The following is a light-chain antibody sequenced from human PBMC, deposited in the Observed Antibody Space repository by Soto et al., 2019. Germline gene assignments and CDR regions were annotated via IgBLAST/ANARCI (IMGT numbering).Light chain of an antibody. CDR2: AAS. CDR1: QSISSY. Sequence: DIQMTQSPPSLSASVGDRVTITCRASQSISSYLNWYQQKPGKAPKLLIYAASSLKSGVPSRFSGSGSATDFFLPISSLQPADFAPNYCHQSYSSPRTFGQGTKVEIK. J-gene: IGKJ1*01. V-gene: IGKV1-39*01. CDR3: HQSYSSPRT.